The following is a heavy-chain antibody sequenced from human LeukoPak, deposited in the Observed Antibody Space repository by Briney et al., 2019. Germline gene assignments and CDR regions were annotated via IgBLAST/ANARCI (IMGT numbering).Heavy chain of an antibody. CDR2: ISGSGGST. V-gene: IGHV3-23*01. CDR1: GFTFSSYA. Sequence: PGGSLTLSCAASGFTFSSYAMSWPRQAPGKGLEGVSTISGSGGSTYYADPVKGRFTISRDNSKNTLYLQMNSLRAEDTAVYYCAKNYDYVWDPLGVWGQGTLVTVSS. CDR3: AKNYDYVWDPLGV. J-gene: IGHJ4*02. D-gene: IGHD3-16*01.